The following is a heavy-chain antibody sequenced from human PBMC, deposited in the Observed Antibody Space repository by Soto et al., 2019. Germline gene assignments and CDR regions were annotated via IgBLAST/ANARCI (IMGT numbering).Heavy chain of an antibody. CDR2: IYSSGST. CDR1: GGSISGYH. J-gene: IGHJ4*02. CDR3: ARYSSESSDYYLQDY. D-gene: IGHD3-22*01. V-gene: IGHV4-59*01. Sequence: SETLSLICTVSGGSISGYHWSWFRQTPGKAPEWIGYIYSSGSTNYNASLKSRVTISIDTSKNQFALQLKSVTAADTAVYFCARYSSESSDYYLQDYWGPGTLVTVSS.